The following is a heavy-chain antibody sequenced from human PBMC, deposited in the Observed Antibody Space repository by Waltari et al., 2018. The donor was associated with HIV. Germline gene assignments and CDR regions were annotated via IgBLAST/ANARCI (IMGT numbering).Heavy chain of an antibody. CDR2: VSHSGNI. V-gene: IGHV4-34*01. J-gene: IGHJ4*02. D-gene: IGHD2-15*01. CDR3: SREGYGGNPANDFDF. CDR1: GGSFSGYY. Sequence: QVQLQQSGAGLLKPSETLSLTCTVSGGSFSGYYWSWIRQPPGQGLEWIGEVSHSGNINYNPSLKSRLIISVDTSKSQFSLRLKSVTAADTAVYYCSREGYGGNPANDFDFWGQGTLVSVSS.